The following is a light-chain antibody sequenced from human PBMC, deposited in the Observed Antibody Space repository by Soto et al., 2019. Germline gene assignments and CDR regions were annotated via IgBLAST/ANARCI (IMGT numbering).Light chain of an antibody. J-gene: IGKJ3*01. CDR3: QQYETYSGT. CDR1: QTINTW. CDR2: RAS. Sequence: DIQMTQSPSTLSASVGDRVTITCRASQTINTWLAWYQQKPGKAPKLLIYRASNLESGVPSRFRGSGSGTEFPLTISSLQPDDFSIYYCQQYETYSGTFGPGTKVDI. V-gene: IGKV1-5*03.